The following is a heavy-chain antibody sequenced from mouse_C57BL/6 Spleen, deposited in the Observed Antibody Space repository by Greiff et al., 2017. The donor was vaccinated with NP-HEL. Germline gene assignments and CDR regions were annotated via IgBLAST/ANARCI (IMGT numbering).Heavy chain of an antibody. D-gene: IGHD3-2*02. CDR1: GYTFTSYW. CDR2: IHPNSGST. J-gene: IGHJ4*01. V-gene: IGHV1-64*01. Sequence: QVQLQQPGAELVKPGASVKLSCKASGYTFTSYWMRWVKQRPGQGLEWIGMIHPNSGSTNYNEKFKSKATLTVDKSSSTAYMQLSSLTSEDSAVYYCARERGSSGYPYYAMDYWGQGTSVTVSS. CDR3: ARERGSSGYPYYAMDY.